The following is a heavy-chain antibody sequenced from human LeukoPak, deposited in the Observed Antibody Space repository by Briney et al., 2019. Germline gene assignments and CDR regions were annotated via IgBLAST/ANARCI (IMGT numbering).Heavy chain of an antibody. CDR3: ARADMATITIDY. CDR1: GFTFRTFE. D-gene: IGHD5-24*01. J-gene: IGHJ4*02. V-gene: IGHV3-48*03. Sequence: GGSLRLSCAASGFTFRTFEMNWVRQAPGKGLEWVSYISSSGSNIYYAESVKGRFTISRDNAKNSLYLQMNSLRVEDTAVYYCARADMATITIDYWGQGTLVTVSS. CDR2: ISSSGSNI.